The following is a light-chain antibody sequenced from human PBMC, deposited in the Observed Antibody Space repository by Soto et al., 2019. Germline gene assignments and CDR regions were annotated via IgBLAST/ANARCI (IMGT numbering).Light chain of an antibody. CDR1: QSVISN. Sequence: EIVMTQSPATLSVSPGERATLSCRASQSVISNLAWYHHKVGQAPRLLIYGSSTRATGIPARFSGSGSGTEVPHTIVCLQSEDFALHYCQEYNTWAQTFGEGTKVDIK. CDR2: GSS. V-gene: IGKV3-15*01. CDR3: QEYNTWAQT. J-gene: IGKJ1*01.